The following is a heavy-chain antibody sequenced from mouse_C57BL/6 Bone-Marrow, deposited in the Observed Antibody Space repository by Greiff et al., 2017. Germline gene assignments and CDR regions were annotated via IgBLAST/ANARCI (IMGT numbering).Heavy chain of an antibody. CDR2: ISYDGSN. J-gene: IGHJ2*01. CDR1: GYSITSGYY. D-gene: IGHD2-3*01. V-gene: IGHV3-6*01. CDR3: ARYDGYFGY. Sequence: DVKLVESGPGLVKPSQSLSLTCSVTGYSITSGYYWNWIRQFPGNKLEWMGYISYDGSNNYNPSLKNRISITRDTSKNQFFLKLNSVTTEDTATYYCARYDGYFGYWGQGTTLTVSS.